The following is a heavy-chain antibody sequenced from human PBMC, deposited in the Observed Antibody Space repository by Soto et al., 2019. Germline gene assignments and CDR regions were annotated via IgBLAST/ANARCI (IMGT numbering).Heavy chain of an antibody. J-gene: IGHJ4*02. CDR3: ARSSYSSSYFDY. Sequence: QVQLVQSGAEVKKPGSSVKVSCKASGGTFSSYTISWVRQAPGQGLEWMGRIIPILGIANYAQKFQGRVTITADKSTSTAYMELSSLRSEDTAVYYCARSSYSSSYFDYWGQGTLVTVSS. V-gene: IGHV1-69*02. D-gene: IGHD6-6*01. CDR2: IIPILGIA. CDR1: GGTFSSYT.